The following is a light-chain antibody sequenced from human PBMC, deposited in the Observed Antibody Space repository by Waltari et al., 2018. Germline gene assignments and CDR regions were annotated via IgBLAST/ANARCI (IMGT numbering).Light chain of an antibody. V-gene: IGLV1-47*01. Sequence: QSVLTQPPSASGTTGQRVTISCSGSRSNTGTNYIYWYQPLPGTAPKLLIFRNDQRPSGVPDRFSASKSGTSASLAISGLRSEDEADYYCASWGDGLSGPSVVFGGGTKLTVL. CDR1: RSNTGTNY. CDR2: RND. J-gene: IGLJ2*01. CDR3: ASWGDGLSGPSVV.